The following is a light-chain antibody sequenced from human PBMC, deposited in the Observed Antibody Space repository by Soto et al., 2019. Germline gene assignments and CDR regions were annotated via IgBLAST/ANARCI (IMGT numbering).Light chain of an antibody. Sequence: IVLTQSPGTLSLSPGERGTLSCRASQHIASSYLAWYQQKRGQPPRLLIYGASTSASGIPDRFSGSGSGTDFNLTISRLEPEDFAVYYCQLYGGSPIFSFGPGTKVDIK. CDR2: GAS. V-gene: IGKV3-20*01. CDR3: QLYGGSPIFS. CDR1: QHIASSY. J-gene: IGKJ3*01.